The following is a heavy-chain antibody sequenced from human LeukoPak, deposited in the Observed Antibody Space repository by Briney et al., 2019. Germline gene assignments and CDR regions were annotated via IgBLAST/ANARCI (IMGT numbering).Heavy chain of an antibody. CDR1: GFTFDDYA. J-gene: IGHJ4*02. CDR3: AKGLSSSWYGYFDY. Sequence: GGSLRLSCAASGFTFDDYAIHWVRQAPGKGLEWVSGISWNSGSIGYADSVKGRFTISRDNAKKSLYLQMHSLRAEDMALYYCAKGLSSSWYGYFDYWGQGTLVTVSS. V-gene: IGHV3-9*03. D-gene: IGHD6-13*01. CDR2: ISWNSGSI.